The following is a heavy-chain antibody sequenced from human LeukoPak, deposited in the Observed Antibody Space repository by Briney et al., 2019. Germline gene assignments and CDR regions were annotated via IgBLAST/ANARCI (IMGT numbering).Heavy chain of an antibody. D-gene: IGHD3-22*01. CDR2: ISGSGGST. Sequence: GGSLRLSCAASGFTSSSYAMSWVRQAPGKGLEWVSAISGSGGSTYYADSVKGRFTISRDNSKNTLYLQMNSLRAEDTAVYYCAKNLNYYDSSGYLDYWGQGTLVTVSS. CDR1: GFTSSSYA. V-gene: IGHV3-23*01. CDR3: AKNLNYYDSSGYLDY. J-gene: IGHJ4*02.